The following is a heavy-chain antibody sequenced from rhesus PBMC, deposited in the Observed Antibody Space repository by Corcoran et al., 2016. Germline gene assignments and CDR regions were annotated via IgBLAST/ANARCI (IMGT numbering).Heavy chain of an antibody. Sequence: QVTLKESGPALVKPTQTLTLTCTFSGFSLSTSGMGVGWISQPPGKALEWLASIYWDDDKYYSSSLKCRLTISNDTSKNQVVLTMTNMDPVDTATYSCARVKGSSWSFWGQGVLVTVSS. J-gene: IGHJ4*01. CDR2: IYWDDDK. D-gene: IGHD6-13*01. CDR1: GFSLSTSGMG. CDR3: ARVKGSSWSF. V-gene: IGHV2S1*01.